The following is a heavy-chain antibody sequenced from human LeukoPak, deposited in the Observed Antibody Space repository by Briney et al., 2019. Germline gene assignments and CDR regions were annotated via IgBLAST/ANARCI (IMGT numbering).Heavy chain of an antibody. CDR3: TRGRYQFLGPNDS. J-gene: IGHJ5*01. CDR1: GGSISSYY. CDR2: ITTNGVM. D-gene: IGHD2-2*01. V-gene: IGHV3-11*04. Sequence: LSLTCTVSGGSISSYYWSWIRQPPGKGLEWISYITTNGVMFYADSVEGRFAISRDNDKNSVYLQMSVLRDDGTAVYYCTRGRYQFLGPNDSWGQGALVTVSS.